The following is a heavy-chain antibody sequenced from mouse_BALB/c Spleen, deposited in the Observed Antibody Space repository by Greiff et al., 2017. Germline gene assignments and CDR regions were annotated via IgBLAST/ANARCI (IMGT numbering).Heavy chain of an antibody. D-gene: IGHD2-10*02. CDR3: ARCSYGNYYYFDY. Sequence: EVKLMESGPELVKPGASVKISCKASGYTFTDYNMHWVKQSHGKSLEWIGYIYPYNGGTGYNQKFKSKATLTVDNSSSTAYMELRSLTSEDSAVYYCARCSYGNYYYFDYWGQGTTLTVSS. CDR2: IYPYNGGT. J-gene: IGHJ2*01. CDR1: GYTFTDYN. V-gene: IGHV1S29*02.